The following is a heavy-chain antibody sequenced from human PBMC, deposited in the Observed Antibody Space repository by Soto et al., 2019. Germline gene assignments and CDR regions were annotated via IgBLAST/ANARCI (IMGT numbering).Heavy chain of an antibody. CDR1: GFIFGNYM. D-gene: IGHD3-22*01. J-gene: IGHJ6*02. V-gene: IGHV3-23*01. CDR3: ARSPPGGYHYYYGMDV. CDR2: IRDSGAST. Sequence: GGSLRLSCAVSGFIFGNYMMTWVRQAPGKGLEWVSTIRDSGASTYYADSVKGRFTISRDNAKNSLYLQMNSLGAGDTAVYYCARSPPGGYHYYYGMDVWGQGTTVTVSS.